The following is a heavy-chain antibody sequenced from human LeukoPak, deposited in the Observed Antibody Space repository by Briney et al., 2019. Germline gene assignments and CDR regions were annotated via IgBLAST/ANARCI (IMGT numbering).Heavy chain of an antibody. CDR2: IYYDGTNK. J-gene: IGHJ6*04. V-gene: IGHV3-33*01. Sequence: GGSLRLSCAASGFTFSSYGMHWVRQAPGKELEWVAVIYYDGTNKYYADSVKGRFTISSDNSKNTLYLQMNSLRAADTAVYYCARGYVNYYYGMDVWGKGPTVTVSS. CDR1: GFTFSSYG. CDR3: ARGYVNYYYGMDV. D-gene: IGHD5-12*01.